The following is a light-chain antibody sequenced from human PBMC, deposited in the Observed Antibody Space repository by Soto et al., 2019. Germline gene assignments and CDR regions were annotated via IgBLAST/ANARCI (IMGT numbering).Light chain of an antibody. J-gene: IGLJ1*01. CDR1: SSDVGGYNY. V-gene: IGLV2-14*01. Sequence: LTQPASVSGSPGQSITISCTGTSSDVGGYNYVSWYQQHPGKAPKLMIYEVSNRPSGVSNRFSGSKSGNTASLIISGLQAEDEADYYCSSYTSTTTLDVFGTGTKVTVL. CDR3: SSYTSTTTLDV. CDR2: EVS.